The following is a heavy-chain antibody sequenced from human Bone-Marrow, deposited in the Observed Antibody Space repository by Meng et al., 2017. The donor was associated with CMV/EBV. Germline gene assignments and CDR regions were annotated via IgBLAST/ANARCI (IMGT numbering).Heavy chain of an antibody. V-gene: IGHV1-2*02. CDR2: INPRTGDT. J-gene: IGHJ6*02. D-gene: IGHD3-16*01. CDR3: ARGTIMIRDCDHHGLVV. Sequence: ASVKVSCKVSTCTFIDHHIHWVLQAPGQGLEWMGWINPRTGDTKYAQKVEGRITLSRDTSISTAYMDMTRLRSDDTAVYYWARGTIMIRDCDHHGLVVWGHGTSVTISS. CDR1: TCTFIDHH.